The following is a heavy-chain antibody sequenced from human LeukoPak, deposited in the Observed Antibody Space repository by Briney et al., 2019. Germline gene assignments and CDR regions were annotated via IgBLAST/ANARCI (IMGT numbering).Heavy chain of an antibody. CDR1: GFTFNTYA. CDR3: AKDHDYYKSGPI. V-gene: IGHV3-23*01. CDR2: ISGSGGST. Sequence: PGGSLRLSCAASGFTFNTYAMTWVRQAPGKGLEWVSSISGSGGSTYYADSVKGRFTISRDNSKNALYLQMNSLRAEDTAEYYCAKDHDYYKSGPIWGQGTMVTVSS. J-gene: IGHJ3*02. D-gene: IGHD3-10*01.